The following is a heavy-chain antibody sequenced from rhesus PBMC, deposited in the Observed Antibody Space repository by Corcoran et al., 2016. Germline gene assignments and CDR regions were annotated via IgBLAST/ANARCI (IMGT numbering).Heavy chain of an antibody. J-gene: IGHJ4*01. D-gene: IGHD3-28*01. V-gene: IGHV4-73*01. Sequence: QVKLQQWGEGLVKPSETLSLTCAVYGGSISGYYYWSWIRQPPGKGLEGIGYIYGNSASTNYNPSLKNRVTISKDTSKNQFSLKLSSVTAADTAVYYCARDQGYYDSGYYFGYWGQGVLVTVSS. CDR2: IYGNSAST. CDR3: ARDQGYYDSGYYFGY. CDR1: GGSISGYYY.